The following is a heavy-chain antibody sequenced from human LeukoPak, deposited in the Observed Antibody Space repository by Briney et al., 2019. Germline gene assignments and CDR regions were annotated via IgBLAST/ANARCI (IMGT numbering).Heavy chain of an antibody. J-gene: IGHJ4*02. CDR2: ISYDGSNK. Sequence: GGSLRLSCAASGFTFSSYAMSWVRQAPGKGLEWVAVISYDGSNKYYADSVKGRFTISRDNSKNTLYLQMNSLRAEDTAVYYCAKSYSSGWYDDYWGQGTLVTVSS. CDR3: AKSYSSGWYDDY. V-gene: IGHV3-30*18. D-gene: IGHD6-19*01. CDR1: GFTFSSYA.